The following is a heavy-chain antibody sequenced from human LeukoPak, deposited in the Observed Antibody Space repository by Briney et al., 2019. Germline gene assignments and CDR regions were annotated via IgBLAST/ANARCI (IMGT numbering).Heavy chain of an antibody. V-gene: IGHV3-23*01. D-gene: IGHD6-13*01. CDR2: ISGSGGST. Sequence: GGSLRLSCAASGFTFSSYAMSWVRQAPGKGPEWVSAISGSGGSTYYADSVKGRFTISRDNSKNTLYLQMNSLRAEDTAVYYCAKDPSSSWYENWFDPWGQGTLVTVSS. CDR1: GFTFSSYA. CDR3: AKDPSSSWYENWFDP. J-gene: IGHJ5*02.